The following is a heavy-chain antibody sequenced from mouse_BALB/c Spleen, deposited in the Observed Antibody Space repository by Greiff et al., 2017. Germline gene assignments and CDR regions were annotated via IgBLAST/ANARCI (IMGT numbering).Heavy chain of an antibody. CDR2: IWWDDDK. CDR3: ARIGTGTWAYYAMDY. Sequence: QVTLKVSGPGILQPSQTLSLTCSFSGFSLSTSGMGVGWIRQPSGKGLEWLAHIWWDDDKYYNTALKSGLTISKDTSKNLVFLKIASVDTADTATYYCARIGTGTWAYYAMDYWGQGTSVTVSS. D-gene: IGHD4-1*01. J-gene: IGHJ4*01. V-gene: IGHV8-8*01. CDR1: GFSLSTSGMG.